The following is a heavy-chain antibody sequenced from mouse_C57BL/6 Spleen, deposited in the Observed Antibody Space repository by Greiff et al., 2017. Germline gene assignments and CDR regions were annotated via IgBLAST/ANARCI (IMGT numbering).Heavy chain of an antibody. CDR3: ASDHYWRMDY. J-gene: IGHJ4*01. CDR2: IYPGSGST. V-gene: IGHV1-55*01. D-gene: IGHD1-1*01. CDR1: GYTFTSYW. Sequence: QVQLQQPGAELVKPGASVKMSCKASGYTFTSYWITWVKQRPGQGLEWIGDIYPGSGSTNYNEKFKGKATLTVDTSSSTSYMQLCSLTSEDSAVYYCASDHYWRMDYWGQGTSVTVSS.